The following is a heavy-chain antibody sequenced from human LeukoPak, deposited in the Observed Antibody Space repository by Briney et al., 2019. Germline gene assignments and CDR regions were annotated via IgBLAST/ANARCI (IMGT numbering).Heavy chain of an antibody. CDR3: AKSGYNRFDY. V-gene: IGHV3-23*01. CDR2: ISGSGSGGST. D-gene: IGHD5-24*01. J-gene: IGHJ4*02. CDR1: GFTFSSSA. Sequence: HSGGSLRLSCAASGFTFSSSAMSWIRQAPGKGLEWVSNISGSGSGGSTYYADSVKGRFTISRDNSKNTLYLQMNSLRAGDTAVYYCAKSGYNRFDYWGQGTLVTVSS.